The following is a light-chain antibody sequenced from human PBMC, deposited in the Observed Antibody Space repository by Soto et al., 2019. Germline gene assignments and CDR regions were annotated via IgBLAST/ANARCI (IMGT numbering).Light chain of an antibody. J-gene: IGKJ4*01. Sequence: IGMTQARATLAVSAGERATLSCRASQSGSSNLAWYQKKPGQAPRLLIYGASNRATGIPDRFSGGGTATDFTLTIRSLEPEHFPVYSCQQYDESPLTFGGGTKVDIK. CDR1: QSGSSN. CDR2: GAS. V-gene: IGKV3D-15*01. CDR3: QQYDESPLT.